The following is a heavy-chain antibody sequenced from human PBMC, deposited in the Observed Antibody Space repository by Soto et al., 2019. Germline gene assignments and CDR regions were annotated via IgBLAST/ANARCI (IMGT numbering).Heavy chain of an antibody. J-gene: IGHJ6*03. V-gene: IGHV1-2*02. CDR1: GDSFSACY. Sequence: QVQLVQSGAEVKKPGASVKVSCTTSGDSFSACYLHWVRQAPGQGLEWLGWINPNGGATKYAQKFRGRVAMTRDTSIRTAYLELSSRRSDDTAIYYCARESGGATATLDYYYFYMDVWGKGTTVTVSS. CDR2: INPNGGAT. D-gene: IGHD5-12*01. CDR3: ARESGGATATLDYYYFYMDV.